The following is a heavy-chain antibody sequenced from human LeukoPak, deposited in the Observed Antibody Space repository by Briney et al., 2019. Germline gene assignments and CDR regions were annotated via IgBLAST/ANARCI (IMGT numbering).Heavy chain of an antibody. CDR1: GGSISSYY. D-gene: IGHD6-13*01. CDR3: ARGAFSSSWYRGGLDY. CDR2: IYYSGST. J-gene: IGHJ4*02. V-gene: IGHV4-59*01. Sequence: SETPSLTCTVSGGSISSYYWSWIRQPPGKGLEWIGYIYYSGSTNYNPSLKSRVTISVDTSKNQFSLKLSSVTAADTAVYYCARGAFSSSWYRGGLDYWGQGTLVTVSS.